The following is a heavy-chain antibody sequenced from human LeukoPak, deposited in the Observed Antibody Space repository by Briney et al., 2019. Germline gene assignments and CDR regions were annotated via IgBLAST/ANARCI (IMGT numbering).Heavy chain of an antibody. CDR2: IYSGGST. CDR1: GFTVSSNY. CDR3: ARGDFWSGHYTGSEGY. Sequence: VGSLRLSSAASGFTVSSNYMSWVRQAPGKGLEWGSVIYSGGSTDYADSVKGRCTISRDNSKNTLYLQMNSLRAEDTAVYYCARGDFWSGHYTGSEGYWGQGNLVTVSS. V-gene: IGHV3-53*01. D-gene: IGHD3-3*01. J-gene: IGHJ4*02.